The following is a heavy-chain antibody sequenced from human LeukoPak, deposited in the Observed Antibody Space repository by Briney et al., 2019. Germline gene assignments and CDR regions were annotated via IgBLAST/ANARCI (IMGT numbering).Heavy chain of an antibody. D-gene: IGHD2-15*01. CDR3: ARKHLAPLQDINGAPRVGMDV. V-gene: IGHV1-18*01. CDR2: ISAYNGNT. CDR1: GYTFTSYG. J-gene: IGHJ6*02. Sequence: ASVKVSCKASGYTFTSYGISWVRQAPGQGLEWMGWISAYNGNTNYAQKLQGRVTMTTDTSTSTAYMELRSLRSDDTAVYYCARKHLAPLQDINGAPRVGMDVWGQGTTVTVSS.